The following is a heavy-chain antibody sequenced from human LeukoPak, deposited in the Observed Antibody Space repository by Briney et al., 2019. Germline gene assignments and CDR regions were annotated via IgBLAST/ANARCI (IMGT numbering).Heavy chain of an antibody. CDR3: TRGEGRIYFGNDENWFNP. V-gene: IGHV1-8*01. CDR1: GFTFTNYD. CDR2: VNPDSANT. D-gene: IGHD1-1*01. J-gene: IGHJ5*02. Sequence: ASVKVSCKASGFTFTNYDIHWVRQATGQGLEWMGWVNPDSANTAYAQKFQGRITMTRDTSISTVYMELSSLRYEDTAIYYCTRGEGRIYFGNDENWFNPWGQGTLVTVSS.